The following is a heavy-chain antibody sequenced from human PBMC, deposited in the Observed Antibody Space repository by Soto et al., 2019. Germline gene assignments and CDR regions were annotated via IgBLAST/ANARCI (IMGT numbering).Heavy chain of an antibody. CDR2: IYYSGST. CDR3: ARLPIAAADIDY. D-gene: IGHD6-13*01. V-gene: IGHV4-39*01. Sequence: SETLSLTCTVSGGSISSSSYYWGWIRQPPGKGLEWIGSIYYSGSTYYNPSLKSRVTISVDTSKNQFSLKLSSVTAADTAVYYCARLPIAAADIDYWGQGTLVTVSS. CDR1: GGSISSSSYY. J-gene: IGHJ4*02.